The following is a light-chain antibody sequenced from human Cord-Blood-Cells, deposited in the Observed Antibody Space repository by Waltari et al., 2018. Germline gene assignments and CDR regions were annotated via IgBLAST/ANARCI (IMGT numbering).Light chain of an antibody. J-gene: IGKJ2*03. Sequence: DIVMTQSPDSLAVSLGERATINCKSSQSVLYSSNNQNYLPWYQQKPGQPPKLLIYWASTRESGVPDRFSGSGSGTDFTLTISSLQAEDVAVYYCQQYYSTPYSFGQGTKLEIK. CDR3: QQYYSTPYS. CDR1: QSVLYSSNNQNY. CDR2: WAS. V-gene: IGKV4-1*01.